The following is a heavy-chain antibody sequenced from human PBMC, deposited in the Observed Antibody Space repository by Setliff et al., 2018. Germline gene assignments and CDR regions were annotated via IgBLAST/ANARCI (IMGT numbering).Heavy chain of an antibody. CDR1: GGSISSSNYY. J-gene: IGHJ4*02. Sequence: PSETLSLTCTVSGGSISSSNYYWGWIRQPPGKGLEWIGNIYYGGSAYYNPSLKSRVTISVDTSKNQLSLKLSSVTAADTAMYYCARILGYCSGGSCYVPYWGQGTLVTVS. CDR2: IYYGGSA. D-gene: IGHD2-15*01. V-gene: IGHV4-39*07. CDR3: ARILGYCSGGSCYVPY.